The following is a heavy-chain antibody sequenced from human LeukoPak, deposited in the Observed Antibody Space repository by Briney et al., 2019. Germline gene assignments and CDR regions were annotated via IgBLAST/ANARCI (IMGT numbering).Heavy chain of an antibody. CDR1: GFTVSSNY. V-gene: IGHV3-66*01. CDR2: IYSGGST. CDR3: AREGLRWGWFSGYGMDV. J-gene: IGHJ6*02. Sequence: GGSLRLSCAASGFTVSSNYMSWVRQAPGKGLEGVSVIYSGGSTYYADSVKGRFTISRDNSKNTLYLQMNSLRAEDTAVYYCAREGLRWGWFSGYGMDVWGQGTTVTVSS. D-gene: IGHD4-23*01.